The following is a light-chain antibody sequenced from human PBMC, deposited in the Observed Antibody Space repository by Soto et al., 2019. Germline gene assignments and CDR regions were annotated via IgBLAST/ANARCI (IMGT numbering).Light chain of an antibody. J-gene: IGLJ3*02. Sequence: QAVVTQPPSVSGAPGQRVTISCTGSRSNIGAGYEVHWYQQLPGTAPKLLIYGNSNRPSGVPDRFSGSKSGTSASLAITGLQADDEADYYCQSYDSSLSVVVFGGGTELTVL. CDR3: QSYDSSLSVVV. V-gene: IGLV1-40*01. CDR2: GNS. CDR1: RSNIGAGYE.